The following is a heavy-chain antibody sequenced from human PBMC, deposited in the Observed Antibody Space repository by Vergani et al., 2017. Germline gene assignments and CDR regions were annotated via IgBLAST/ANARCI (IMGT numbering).Heavy chain of an antibody. V-gene: IGHV3-15*07. CDR3: TTAXRYCGDGSCYWLRDHHYYGMDV. CDR1: GFSFRNAW. CDR2: IKSTFDRGTT. J-gene: IGHJ6*02. D-gene: IGHD2-21*01. Sequence: EVQLVESGGGIVKPGGSLRLSCVASGFSFRNAWMNWVRRTPGKGLEWVGRIKSTFDRGTTDYAAAVKGRFTISRDDSKNTLFLQMNGLKTEDIGVYYCTTAXRYCGDGSCYWLRDHHYYGMDVWGQGTTVTVSS.